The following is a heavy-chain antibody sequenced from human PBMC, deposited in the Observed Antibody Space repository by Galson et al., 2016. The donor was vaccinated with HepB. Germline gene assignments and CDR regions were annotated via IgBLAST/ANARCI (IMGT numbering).Heavy chain of an antibody. CDR3: ARDLSGAAMVSFGMDV. Sequence: SLRLSCAGSGYTFSYYHLNWYRQAPGKGLEWVSTINSAGTDTYYPDSLRGRFTISRDNTKNSLFLQINSLRAEDTAVYHCARDLSGAAMVSFGMDVWGQGTTVTVSS. D-gene: IGHD5-18*01. CDR2: INSAGTDT. CDR1: GYTFSYYH. V-gene: IGHV3-21*01. J-gene: IGHJ6*02.